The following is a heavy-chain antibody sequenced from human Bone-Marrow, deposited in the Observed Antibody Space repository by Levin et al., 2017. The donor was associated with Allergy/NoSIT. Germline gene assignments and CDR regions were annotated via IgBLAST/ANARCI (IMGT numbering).Heavy chain of an antibody. J-gene: IGHJ4*02. CDR1: GGTFNSVP. D-gene: IGHD1-1*01. CDR3: ARGTQPTYYFDF. Sequence: SVKVSCKSSGGTFNSVPLSWVRQAPGQGLEWMGRIIPILGIAKYAQKFQDRVTITADRSTRTAHMELSSLTFEDTAVYYCARGTQPTYYFDFWGRGTLVTVSS. CDR2: IIPILGIA. V-gene: IGHV1-69*04.